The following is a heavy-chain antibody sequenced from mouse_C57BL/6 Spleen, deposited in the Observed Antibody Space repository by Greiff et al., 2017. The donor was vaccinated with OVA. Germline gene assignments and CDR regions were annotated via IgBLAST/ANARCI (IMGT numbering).Heavy chain of an antibody. J-gene: IGHJ4*01. Sequence: VQLQQPGAELVKPGASVKLSCKASGYTFTSYWMQWVKQRPGQGLEWIGEIDPSDSYTNYNQKFKGKATLTVDTSSSTAYMQLSSLTSEDSAVYFCAREGAYYSTPYAMDYWGQGTSVTVSS. CDR2: IDPSDSYT. CDR1: GYTFTSYW. D-gene: IGHD2-5*01. V-gene: IGHV1-50*01. CDR3: AREGAYYSTPYAMDY.